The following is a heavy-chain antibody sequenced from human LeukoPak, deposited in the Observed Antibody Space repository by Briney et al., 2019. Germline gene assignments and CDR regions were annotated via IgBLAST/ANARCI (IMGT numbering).Heavy chain of an antibody. CDR2: INPNSGGT. D-gene: IGHD3-22*01. J-gene: IGHJ4*02. CDR1: GYTFTGYY. CDR3: ARALSYRGYYDSSGYYHT. Sequence: GASVKVSCKASGYTFTGYYMHWVRQAPGQGLEWMGWINPNSGGTNYAQKFQGRVTMTRDTSISTAYMELSSLRSEDTAVYYCARALSYRGYYDSSGYYHTWGQGTLVTVSS. V-gene: IGHV1-2*02.